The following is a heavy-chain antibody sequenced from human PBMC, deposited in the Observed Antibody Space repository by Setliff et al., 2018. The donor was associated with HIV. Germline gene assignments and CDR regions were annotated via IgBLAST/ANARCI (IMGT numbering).Heavy chain of an antibody. CDR1: GGSISSAGYC. J-gene: IGHJ4*02. CDR3: ARGYTRGYFSHFDY. Sequence: PSETLSLTCTVSGGSISSAGYCWSWIRQHPGKGLERIGYIYNTGSAYFNPSLKGRLTISVDTSRNQFSLKLSSVTAADTAVYYCARGYTRGYFSHFDYWGQGTLVTVSS. CDR2: IYNTGSA. D-gene: IGHD3-22*01. V-gene: IGHV4-31*03.